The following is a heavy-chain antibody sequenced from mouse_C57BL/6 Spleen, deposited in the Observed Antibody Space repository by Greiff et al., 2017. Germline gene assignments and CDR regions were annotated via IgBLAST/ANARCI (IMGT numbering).Heavy chain of an antibody. CDR1: GFSLTSYG. CDR2: IWGGGST. CDR3: AKSNPGGYGSLAY. V-gene: IGHV2-9*01. D-gene: IGHD1-1*01. Sequence: QVQLKESGPGLVAPSQSLSITCTVSGFSLTSYGVDWVRQPPGKGLEWLGVIWGGGSTNYKSALMSRLSISKDKPKSQVYLKMNSLQTDDTAMYYCAKSNPGGYGSLAYGGQGTLVTVSA. J-gene: IGHJ3*01.